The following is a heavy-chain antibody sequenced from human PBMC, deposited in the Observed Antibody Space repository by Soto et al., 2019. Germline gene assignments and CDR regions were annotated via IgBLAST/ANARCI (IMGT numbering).Heavy chain of an antibody. D-gene: IGHD2-21*02. J-gene: IGHJ6*02. V-gene: IGHV1-69*06. Sequence: QVQLVQSGAEVKKPGSSVKVSCKASGGTFSSYAISWVRQAPGQGLEWMGGIIPIFGTANYAQKFQGRVTITADKSTSTAYMEPSSLRSEDTAVYYCARDYPGERVTATYGMDVWGQGTTVTVSS. CDR2: IIPIFGTA. CDR3: ARDYPGERVTATYGMDV. CDR1: GGTFSSYA.